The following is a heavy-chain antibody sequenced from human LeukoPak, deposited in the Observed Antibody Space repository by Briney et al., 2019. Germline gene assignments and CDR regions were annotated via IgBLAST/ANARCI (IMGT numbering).Heavy chain of an antibody. J-gene: IGHJ6*02. CDR3: AKEGKTSYYYDGMDV. CDR1: GFTFDDYA. CDR2: ISWNSGSI. V-gene: IGHV3-9*01. Sequence: PGGSLRLSCAASGFTFDDYAMHWVRQAPGKGLEWVSGISWNSGSIGYADSVKGRFTISRDNAKNSVYLQMNSLRAEDTALYYCAKEGKTSYYYDGMDVWGQGTTVTVSS.